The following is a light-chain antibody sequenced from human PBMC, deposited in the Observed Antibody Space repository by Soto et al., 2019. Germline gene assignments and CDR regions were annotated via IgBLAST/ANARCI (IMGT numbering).Light chain of an antibody. CDR1: SSDVGHYNY. CDR2: EVS. Sequence: QSALTQPASVSGSPGQSITISCTGTSSDVGHYNYVSWHQQHPGKAPKLIIYEVSNRPSGISNRFSGSKSGNTASLTIAGLQTEDEADYFCSSYTTNNAHVFGGGTKLTVL. CDR3: SSYTTNNAHV. V-gene: IGLV2-14*01. J-gene: IGLJ2*01.